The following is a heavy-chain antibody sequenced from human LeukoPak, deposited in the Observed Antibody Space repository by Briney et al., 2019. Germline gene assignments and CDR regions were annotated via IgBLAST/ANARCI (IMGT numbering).Heavy chain of an antibody. CDR3: AVPYYYDSSGYHDAFDI. V-gene: IGHV3-30*02. J-gene: IGHJ3*02. Sequence: PGGSLGLSCAASGFTFSSYGMHWVRQAPGKGLEWVAFIVYDGSDKYYADSVKGRFTISRDNSKNTLYLQMNSLRAEDTAVYYCAVPYYYDSSGYHDAFDIWGQGTMVTVSS. CDR1: GFTFSSYG. D-gene: IGHD3-22*01. CDR2: IVYDGSDK.